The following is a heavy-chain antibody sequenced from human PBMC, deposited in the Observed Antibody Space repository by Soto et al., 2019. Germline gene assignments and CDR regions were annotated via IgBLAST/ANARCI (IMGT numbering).Heavy chain of an antibody. V-gene: IGHV3-23*01. Sequence: LSCVASGFNLGTHDMNWVRQPPGKGLEWVSNINGGGGSTYYADAVKGRFTISRDNSPNTVYLDMNNLKANDTAVYYCVADPNWERGYWGQGTLGTAS. CDR2: INGGGGST. D-gene: IGHD1-1*01. J-gene: IGHJ4*02. CDR1: GFNLGTHD. CDR3: VADPNWERGY.